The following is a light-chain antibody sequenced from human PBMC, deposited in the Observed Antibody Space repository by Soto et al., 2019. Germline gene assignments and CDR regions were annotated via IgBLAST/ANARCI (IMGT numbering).Light chain of an antibody. CDR2: IDD. Sequence: QPVLTQPPSASGTPGQSVSISCSGSSSNIGRNIVNWYQHLPGMAPKLLIYIDDQRPSGVPDRFSGSKSGTSASLAISGLQSEDEGDYYCATWDDSLSGPVFGGGTKLTVL. CDR3: ATWDDSLSGPV. CDR1: SSNIGRNI. V-gene: IGLV1-44*01. J-gene: IGLJ3*02.